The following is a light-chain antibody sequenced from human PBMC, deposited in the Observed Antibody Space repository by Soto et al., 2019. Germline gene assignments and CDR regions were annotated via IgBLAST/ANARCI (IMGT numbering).Light chain of an antibody. CDR1: QSVSSSY. Sequence: DIVLTQSTGSLSLSPGERATLSCMSSQSVSSSYLAWYQQKPGQAPRLIIYGASSRATGIPDRFSGSWSGTDFTLTISRLEPEDVAVYYCQQYGSSPLTLGGGTKVDI. V-gene: IGKV3-20*01. CDR2: GAS. CDR3: QQYGSSPLT. J-gene: IGKJ4*01.